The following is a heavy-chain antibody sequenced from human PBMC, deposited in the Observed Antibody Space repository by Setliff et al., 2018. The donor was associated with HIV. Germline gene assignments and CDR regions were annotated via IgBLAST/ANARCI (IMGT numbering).Heavy chain of an antibody. J-gene: IGHJ3*02. CDR2: IYHSGCT. Sequence: SETLSLTCTVSGGSISSYFWSWIRQPPGKGLDWIGYIYHSGCTNYNPTLKSRVTISVDTSKNQFSLNLSSVTAADPAVYYCATADFPPPSDIWESYRSGAFDIWGQGTMVTVSS. CDR3: ATADFPPPSDIWESYRSGAFDI. D-gene: IGHD3-16*02. CDR1: GGSISSYF. V-gene: IGHV4-59*01.